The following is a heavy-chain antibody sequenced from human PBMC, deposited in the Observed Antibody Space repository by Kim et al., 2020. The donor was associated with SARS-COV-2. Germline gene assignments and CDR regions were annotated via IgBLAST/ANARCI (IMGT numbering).Heavy chain of an antibody. J-gene: IGHJ4*02. V-gene: IGHV1-2*02. CDR2: GGT. Sequence: GGTNYAQTFQGRVTRTRDTSISTVYLELTSLRSDDTAVYYCARSSLLDFDYWGQGTLVTVSS. D-gene: IGHD3-16*02. CDR3: ARSSLLDFDY.